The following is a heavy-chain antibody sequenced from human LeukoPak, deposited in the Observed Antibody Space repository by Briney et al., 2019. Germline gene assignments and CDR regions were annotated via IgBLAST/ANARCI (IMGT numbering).Heavy chain of an antibody. D-gene: IGHD5-12*01. V-gene: IGHV4-34*01. CDR3: ARGDPYSGLGY. J-gene: IGHJ4*02. CDR2: INHSGST. Sequence: SETLSLTCAVYGGSFSGYYWSWIRQPPGKGLEWIGEINHSGSTNYNPSLKSRVTISVDTSKNQFSLKLSSVTAADTAVHFCARGDPYSGLGYWGQGTLVTVSS. CDR1: GGSFSGYY.